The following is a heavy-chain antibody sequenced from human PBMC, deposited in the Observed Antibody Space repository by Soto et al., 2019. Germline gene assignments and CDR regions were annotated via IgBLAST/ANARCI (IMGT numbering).Heavy chain of an antibody. CDR2: IIPIIGNA. J-gene: IGHJ6*02. CDR1: GFSLSDDG. Sequence: SVKVSCKASGFSLSDDGISRMRQAPGQGLEWMGGIIPIIGNANYAQKFQGRVTITADESTSTAYMELSSLRSEDTAVYYCARDYYDSSGSLYGMDVWGQGTTVTVSS. V-gene: IGHV1-69*13. CDR3: ARDYYDSSGSLYGMDV. D-gene: IGHD3-22*01.